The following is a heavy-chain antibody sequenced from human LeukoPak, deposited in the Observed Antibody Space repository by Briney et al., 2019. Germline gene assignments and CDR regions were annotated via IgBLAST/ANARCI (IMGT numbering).Heavy chain of an antibody. CDR1: GGSFSGYY. V-gene: IGHV4-34*01. Sequence: SETLSLTCAVYGGSFSGYYWSWIRQPPGKGLEWIGEINHSGSTNYNPSLKSRVTISVDTSKNQFSLKQSSVTAADTAVYYWARGFYSVVPGPLDDWGQGTLVTVSS. D-gene: IGHD2-2*01. CDR2: INHSGST. CDR3: ARGFYSVVPGPLDD. J-gene: IGHJ4*02.